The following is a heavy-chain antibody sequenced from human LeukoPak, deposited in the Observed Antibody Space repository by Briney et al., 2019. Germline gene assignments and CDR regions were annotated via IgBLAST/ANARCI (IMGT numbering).Heavy chain of an antibody. CDR2: ISGSGVST. Sequence: PGGSLRLSCAASGFTFSTYDMSWVRQAPGKGLEWVSAISGSGVSTYYADSVKGRFTISRDNSKNTLYLQMNSLRAEDTAVYYCRGMYCSGGSCYSVDYWGQGTLVTVSS. J-gene: IGHJ4*02. CDR3: RGMYCSGGSCYSVDY. V-gene: IGHV3-23*01. CDR1: GFTFSTYD. D-gene: IGHD2-15*01.